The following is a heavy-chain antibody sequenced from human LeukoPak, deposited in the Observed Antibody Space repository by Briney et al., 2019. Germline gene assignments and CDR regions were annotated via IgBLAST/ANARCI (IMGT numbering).Heavy chain of an antibody. D-gene: IGHD2-2*02. CDR1: CGSISSFY. CDR2: IYYNGGT. CDR3: ARDRADCSSTSCYNYYYYYYMDV. J-gene: IGHJ6*03. V-gene: IGHV4-4*07. Sequence: LATPSLPLPVSCGSISSFYWGWIRQPARKGLEGIWGIYYNGGTNYNPSLKSRVTMSVDTSKNQFSLKLSSVTAADTAVYYCARDRADCSSTSCYNYYYYYYMDVWGKGTTVTVSS.